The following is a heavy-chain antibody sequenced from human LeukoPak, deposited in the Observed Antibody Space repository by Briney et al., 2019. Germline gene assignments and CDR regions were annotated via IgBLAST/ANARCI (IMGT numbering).Heavy chain of an antibody. CDR1: GYTFTGYY. J-gene: IGHJ4*02. CDR2: INPTSGGT. CDR3: ARGSTARYYYDSSGYYRGAFDY. Sequence: GASVKVSCKVSGYTFTGYYIHWVRQAPGQGLEWMGWINPTSGGTNYAQKFQGRVTMTRDTSISTAYMELSRLRSDDTAVYYCARGSTARYYYDSSGYYRGAFDYWGQGTLVTVSS. D-gene: IGHD3-22*01. V-gene: IGHV1-2*02.